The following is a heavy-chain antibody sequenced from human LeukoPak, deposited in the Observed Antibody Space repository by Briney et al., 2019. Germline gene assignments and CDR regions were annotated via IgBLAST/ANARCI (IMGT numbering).Heavy chain of an antibody. CDR1: GFTFSSYE. D-gene: IGHD3-10*01. J-gene: IGHJ4*02. Sequence: GGSLRLSCAASGFTFSSYEMNWVRQAPGKGLEWVSYISSSDSTIYYADSVKGRFTISRDNAKNSLYLQMNSLRAEDTAVYYCARAGYYFDYWGQGTLVTVSS. V-gene: IGHV3-48*03. CDR2: ISSSDSTI. CDR3: ARAGYYFDY.